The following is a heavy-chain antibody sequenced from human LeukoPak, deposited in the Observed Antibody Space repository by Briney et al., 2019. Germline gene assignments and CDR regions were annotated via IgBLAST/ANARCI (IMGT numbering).Heavy chain of an antibody. CDR1: GFTFSSYW. Sequence: GGSLRLSCAASGFTFSSYWMHWVRQAPGKGLVWVSRINSDGSTTTYADSVKGRFTISRDDAKNTLYLQMNSLRAEDTAVYYCAKDSSYHYYDSSGYSDYWGQGTLVTVSS. J-gene: IGHJ4*02. V-gene: IGHV3-74*01. CDR2: INSDGSTT. CDR3: AKDSSYHYYDSSGYSDY. D-gene: IGHD3-22*01.